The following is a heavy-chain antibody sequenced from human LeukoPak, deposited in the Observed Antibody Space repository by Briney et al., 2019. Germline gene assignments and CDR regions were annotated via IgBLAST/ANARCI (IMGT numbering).Heavy chain of an antibody. J-gene: IGHJ4*02. CDR2: ISGSGGST. CDR3: AKAPEYYYDSSGYYNY. CDR1: GFTFSSYA. D-gene: IGHD3-22*01. V-gene: IGHV3-23*01. Sequence: GGSLRLSCAASGFTFSSYAMSWVRQAPGKGLEWVSAISGSGGSTYYADSVKGRFTISRDNSKNTLYLQMNSLRAGDTAVYYCAKAPEYYYDSSGYYNYWGQGTLVTVSS.